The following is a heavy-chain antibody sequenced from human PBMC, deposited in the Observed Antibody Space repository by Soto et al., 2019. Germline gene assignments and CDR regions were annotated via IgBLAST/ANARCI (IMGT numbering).Heavy chain of an antibody. Sequence: EVQLLESGGGLGQPGGSVRLSCAASGFSFSSYAMTWVRQAPGRGLEWVSGISGRGSRTYYADSVKGRFTISRDNSKNTLYLQMNSLRADDTAVYYCARDMSGGTYNYYYGMDVWGQGTTVTVSS. J-gene: IGHJ6*02. CDR2: ISGRGSRT. D-gene: IGHD3-10*02. CDR3: ARDMSGGTYNYYYGMDV. CDR1: GFSFSSYA. V-gene: IGHV3-23*01.